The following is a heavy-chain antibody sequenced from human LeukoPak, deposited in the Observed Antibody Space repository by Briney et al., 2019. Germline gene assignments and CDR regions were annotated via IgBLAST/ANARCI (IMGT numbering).Heavy chain of an antibody. CDR1: GFTFSRHG. D-gene: IGHD1-26*01. Sequence: GGSLRLSCAASGFTFSRHGMHWVRQAPGKGLEWVSSISSSSSYIYYADPVKGRFTISRDNAKNSLYLQMNSLRAEDTAVYYCALGEPRSPFDYWGQGTLVTVSS. J-gene: IGHJ4*02. CDR3: ALGEPRSPFDY. CDR2: ISSSSSYI. V-gene: IGHV3-21*01.